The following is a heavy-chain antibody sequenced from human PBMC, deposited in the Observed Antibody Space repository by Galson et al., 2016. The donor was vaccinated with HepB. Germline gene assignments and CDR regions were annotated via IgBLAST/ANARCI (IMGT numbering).Heavy chain of an antibody. Sequence: SVKVSCKASGYSFTNYYMHWVRQAPGQGLEWMGIINPSGGTTSYAQKFQGRVTMTRDTSTSTVYMDLSSLRSEDTAVYYCARDRSNDYDNAYYFDYWGLGTLVTVSS. D-gene: IGHD4-17*01. CDR1: GYSFTNYY. CDR2: INPSGGTT. V-gene: IGHV1-46*01. CDR3: ARDRSNDYDNAYYFDY. J-gene: IGHJ4*02.